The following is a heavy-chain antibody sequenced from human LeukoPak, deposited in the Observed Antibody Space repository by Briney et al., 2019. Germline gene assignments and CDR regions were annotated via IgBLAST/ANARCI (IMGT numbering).Heavy chain of an antibody. Sequence: GGSLRLSCAASGFTFSAYWMHWVRQAPGKGLVWVSRVKYDGSTTTYADSAKGRFTISRDNAKNILYLQMNSLRVEDTAVYYCARDLDWLLFDYWGQGTLVTVSS. D-gene: IGHD3-9*01. V-gene: IGHV3-74*01. J-gene: IGHJ4*02. CDR2: VKYDGSTT. CDR1: GFTFSAYW. CDR3: ARDLDWLLFDY.